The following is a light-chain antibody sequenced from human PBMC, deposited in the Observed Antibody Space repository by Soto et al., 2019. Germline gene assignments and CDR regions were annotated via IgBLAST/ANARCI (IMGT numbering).Light chain of an antibody. CDR1: SSDVGAYNY. V-gene: IGLV2-14*01. J-gene: IGLJ2*01. Sequence: QSALTQPASVSGSPGQSITISCTGTSSDVGAYNYVSWYQQHPGKAPKLMIYEVSNRPSGVSNRFSGSKSATTASLTISGLQAEDEADYYCSSYTDTSPVIFGGGTKLTVL. CDR2: EVS. CDR3: SSYTDTSPVI.